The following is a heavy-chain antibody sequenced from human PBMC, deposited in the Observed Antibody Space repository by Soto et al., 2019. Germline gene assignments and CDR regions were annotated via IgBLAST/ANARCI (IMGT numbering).Heavy chain of an antibody. V-gene: IGHV3-23*01. CDR1: GFTFSSYA. J-gene: IGHJ5*02. CDR2: ISYDGVNT. Sequence: TGGSLRLSCAASGFTFSSYAINWVRQAPWRGLEWVSTISYDGVNTYYPHSVKGRFTISRDNSENTLYLQMNSLRAEDAAVYYCAKGGIGWFDPWGQGTLVTVCS. CDR3: AKGGIGWFDP. D-gene: IGHD2-21*01.